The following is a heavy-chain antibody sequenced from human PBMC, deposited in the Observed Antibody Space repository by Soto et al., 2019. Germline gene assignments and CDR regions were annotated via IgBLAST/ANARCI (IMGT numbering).Heavy chain of an antibody. CDR2: IYYTGDT. D-gene: IGHD2-2*01. J-gene: IGHJ4*02. Sequence: SETLSLTCSVSGDSMTSGGYYWSWVRHHPGKGLEWVGSIYYTGDTYFNPSLKSLITVSMDTSKNEFSLKLTSVTSADTAVYFCARGAPRPRDVPTCCHFWGQGTLFTVSS. CDR1: GDSMTSGGYY. CDR3: ARGAPRPRDVPTCCHF. V-gene: IGHV4-31*01.